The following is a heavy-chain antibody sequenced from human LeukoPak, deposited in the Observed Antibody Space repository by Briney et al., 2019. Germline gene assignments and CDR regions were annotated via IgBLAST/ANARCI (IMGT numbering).Heavy chain of an antibody. V-gene: IGHV4-59*01. CDR3: ARTNQISETAFDI. J-gene: IGHJ3*02. D-gene: IGHD1-14*01. CDR1: SGSINNYY. CDR2: ILSSGST. Sequence: SETLSLTCTVSSGSINNYYWSWIRQPPGKGLEWIGYILSSGSTNYNPSVKSRVTISVDMSGNQFSLKLSSVTAADTAVYYCARTNQISETAFDIWGQGTMVIVSS.